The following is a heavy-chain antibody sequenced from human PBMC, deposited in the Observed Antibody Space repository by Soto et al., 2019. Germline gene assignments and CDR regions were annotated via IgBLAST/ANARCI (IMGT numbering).Heavy chain of an antibody. Sequence: QVQLVESGGGVVQPGRSLRLSCAASGFTFISYAMHWVRQAPGKGLEWVAVISFDGSTEYYADAVKGRFTISRDNSKNTVYLQMNSLRSEYTAVYYCARSRHGSGSYTHFDYGLDVWGQGTTVTVSS. D-gene: IGHD3-10*01. J-gene: IGHJ6*02. V-gene: IGHV3-30-3*01. CDR3: ARSRHGSGSYTHFDYGLDV. CDR1: GFTFISYA. CDR2: ISFDGSTE.